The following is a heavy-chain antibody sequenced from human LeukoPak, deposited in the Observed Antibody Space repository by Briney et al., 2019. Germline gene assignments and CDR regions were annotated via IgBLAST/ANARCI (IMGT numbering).Heavy chain of an antibody. V-gene: IGHV1-46*01. CDR2: INPSGGST. Sequence: ASVKVSCKASGYTFTSYAMNWVRQAPGQGLEWMGIINPSGGSTSYAQKFQGKVTMTRDMSTSTVYMELSSLRSEDTAVYYCARISIAVATSLTDAFDIWGQGTMVTVSS. J-gene: IGHJ3*02. D-gene: IGHD6-19*01. CDR3: ARISIAVATSLTDAFDI. CDR1: GYTFTSYA.